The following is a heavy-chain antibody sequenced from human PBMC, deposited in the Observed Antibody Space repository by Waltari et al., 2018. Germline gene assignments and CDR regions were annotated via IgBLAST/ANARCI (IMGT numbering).Heavy chain of an antibody. D-gene: IGHD2-15*01. CDR1: GFSFSSFA. Sequence: DVQLLESGGGLVKPGGSLRLSCAASGFSFSSFAMVWVRQAPEKGSGWVSGISGTVDNTYYADSVRGRFTISRDNSKSTLYLQMNSLRAEDTALYYCAKDFVGVVADAFDIWGQGTMVTVSS. CDR2: ISGTVDNT. J-gene: IGHJ3*02. CDR3: AKDFVGVVADAFDI. V-gene: IGHV3-23*01.